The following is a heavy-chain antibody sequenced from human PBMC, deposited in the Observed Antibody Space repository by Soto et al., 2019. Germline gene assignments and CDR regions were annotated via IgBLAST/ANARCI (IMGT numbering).Heavy chain of an antibody. D-gene: IGHD3-22*01. CDR3: AREKSSGYYGMDV. CDR2: IASRDPTV. CDR1: GFTFGDYY. V-gene: IGHV3-11*01. J-gene: IGHJ6*02. Sequence: QVQLVESGGGLVRPGGSLRLSCATSGFTFGDYYMSWIRQAPGKGLEWVSYIASRDPTVYYADSVRGRFTISRDNAKNLLYMQMDNLRADDTAVYYCAREKSSGYYGMDVWGQGTKVTVSS.